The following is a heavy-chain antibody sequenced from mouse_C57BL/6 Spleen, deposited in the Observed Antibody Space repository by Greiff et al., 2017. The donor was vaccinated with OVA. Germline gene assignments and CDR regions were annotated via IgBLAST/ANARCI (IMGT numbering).Heavy chain of an antibody. Sequence: QVQLQQSGAELVKPGASVKISCKASGYAFSSYWMNWVKQRPGKGLEWIGQIYPGDGDTNYNGKFKGKATLTADKSSSTAYMQLSSLTSEDSAVYFCARCLYSNYDYARDYWGQGTSVTVSS. D-gene: IGHD2-5*01. J-gene: IGHJ4*01. V-gene: IGHV1-80*01. CDR1: GYAFSSYW. CDR2: IYPGDGDT. CDR3: ARCLYSNYDYARDY.